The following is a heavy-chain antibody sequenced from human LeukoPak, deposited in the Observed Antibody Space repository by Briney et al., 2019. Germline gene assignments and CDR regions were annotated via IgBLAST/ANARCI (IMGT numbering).Heavy chain of an antibody. CDR3: ARTAADYDFWSGYPNWFDP. Sequence: GSSVKVSCKASGGTFSSYAISWVRQAPGQGLEWMGGIIPIFGTANYAQKFQGRVTITADESTSTAYMELSSLRSEDTAAYYCARTAADYDFWSGYPNWFDPWGQGTLVTVSS. CDR1: GGTFSSYA. CDR2: IIPIFGTA. V-gene: IGHV1-69*01. J-gene: IGHJ5*02. D-gene: IGHD3-3*01.